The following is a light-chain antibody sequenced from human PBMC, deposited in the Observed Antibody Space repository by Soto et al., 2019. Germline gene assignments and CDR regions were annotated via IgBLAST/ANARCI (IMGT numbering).Light chain of an antibody. CDR2: DTS. CDR1: QTLSNSF. J-gene: IGKJ5*01. Sequence: IVLTQSPGTLSLSPVERASLSCRASQTLSNSFIAWYQQKPGQAPRLLIYDTSSRATGVPDRYSASGSGTDFTLTISRLEPEDFAVFFCQQYGTSEIIFGQGTRLEIK. V-gene: IGKV3-20*01. CDR3: QQYGTSEII.